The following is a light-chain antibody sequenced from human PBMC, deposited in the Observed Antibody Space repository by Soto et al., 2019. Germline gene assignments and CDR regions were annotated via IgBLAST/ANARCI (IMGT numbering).Light chain of an antibody. CDR2: KAS. V-gene: IGKV1-5*03. Sequence: DIQMTQSPSTLSASVGDRVTITSRASQSISSWLAWYQQKPGKAPKLLIYKASSLESGVPSRFSGSGSGTEFTLTISSLQPDDFATYYCQQYNSYSFGQGTKVDIK. CDR3: QQYNSYS. CDR1: QSISSW. J-gene: IGKJ1*01.